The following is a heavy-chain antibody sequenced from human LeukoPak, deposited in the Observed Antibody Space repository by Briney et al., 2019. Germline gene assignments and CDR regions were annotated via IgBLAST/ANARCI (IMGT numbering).Heavy chain of an antibody. V-gene: IGHV3-48*03. Sequence: VGSLRLSCAAPRVSFSGYEMNWVRQAPGKGLEWVSYISSSGTTIYYADSVKGRVTISRDNAKNSLYLQMNSLRAEDTAVYYCAELGITMIGGVWGKGTTVTITS. CDR3: AELGITMIGGV. CDR1: RVSFSGYE. CDR2: ISSSGTTI. D-gene: IGHD3-10*02. J-gene: IGHJ6*04.